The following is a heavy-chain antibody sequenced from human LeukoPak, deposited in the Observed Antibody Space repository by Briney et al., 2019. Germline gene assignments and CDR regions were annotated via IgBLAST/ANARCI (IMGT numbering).Heavy chain of an antibody. CDR2: ISWNSGSI. CDR1: GFTFDDYA. D-gene: IGHD3-10*01. CDR3: AKDMSNYYGSGSPYY. J-gene: IGHJ4*02. Sequence: GGSLRLSCAASGFTFDDYAMHWVRQAPGKGLEWVSGISWNSGSIGYADSVKGRFTISRDNAKNSLYLQMNSLRAEDTALYYCAKDMSNYYGSGSPYYWGQGTLVTVSS. V-gene: IGHV3-9*01.